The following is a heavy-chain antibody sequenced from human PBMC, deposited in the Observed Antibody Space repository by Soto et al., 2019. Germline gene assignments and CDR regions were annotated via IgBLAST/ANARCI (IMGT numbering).Heavy chain of an antibody. CDR3: ARDRPRIEGAWFVAAAGTHHHKKYYYYYGMDV. CDR1: GYTFTSYG. D-gene: IGHD6-13*01. Sequence: ASVKVSCKASGYTFTSYGISWVRQAPGQGLEWMGWISAYNGNTNYAQKLQGRVTMTTDTSTSTAYMELRSLRSDDTAVYYCARDRPRIEGAWFVAAAGTHHHKKYYYYYGMDVWGQGTMVTVSS. V-gene: IGHV1-18*01. CDR2: ISAYNGNT. J-gene: IGHJ6*02.